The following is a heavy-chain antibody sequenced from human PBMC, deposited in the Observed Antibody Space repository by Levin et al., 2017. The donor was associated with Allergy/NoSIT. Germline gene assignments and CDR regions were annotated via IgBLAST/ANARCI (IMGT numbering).Heavy chain of an antibody. J-gene: IGHJ4*02. CDR3: AKDSALYSKYYFDY. CDR2: ISYDGRDI. D-gene: IGHD4-11*01. Sequence: GESLKISCVVSGFIFKNYGMHWVRQAPGKGLEWVAVISYDGRDIKYIDSVKGRFTISRDNSKNTLYLQMNSLRPEDTAVYYCAKDSALYSKYYFDYWGQGSLVTVSS. V-gene: IGHV3-30*18. CDR1: GFIFKNYG.